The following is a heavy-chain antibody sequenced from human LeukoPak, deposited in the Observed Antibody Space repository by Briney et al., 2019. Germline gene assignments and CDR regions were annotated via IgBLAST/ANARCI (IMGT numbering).Heavy chain of an antibody. Sequence: GGSLRLSCAASGFTFSSHAMNWVRQPPGKGLEWVSVISVSGGSANYGDSVKGRFTVSRDNSKSTLYLQMNSLRAEDTALYYCAKGSSGYFVDLWGQGTLVSVSS. CDR2: ISVSGGSA. CDR3: AKGSSGYFVDL. D-gene: IGHD3-22*01. V-gene: IGHV3-23*01. CDR1: GFTFSSHA. J-gene: IGHJ5*02.